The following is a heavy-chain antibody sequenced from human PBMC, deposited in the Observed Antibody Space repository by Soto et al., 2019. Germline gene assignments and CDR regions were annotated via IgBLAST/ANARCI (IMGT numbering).Heavy chain of an antibody. CDR1: AYNFTRYW. J-gene: IGHJ6*04. D-gene: IGHD1-1*01. CDR3: ARNMYAGTYYYGMDV. Sequence: GEPLTISCNGSAYNFTRYWIGWARQMPGKGLEWMGIIYPGDSGTRYSPSFQGQVTISADKSISTAYVQWSSLKASDNAMYYCARNMYAGTYYYGMDVCGNGTTVSVS. CDR2: IYPGDSGT. V-gene: IGHV5-51*01.